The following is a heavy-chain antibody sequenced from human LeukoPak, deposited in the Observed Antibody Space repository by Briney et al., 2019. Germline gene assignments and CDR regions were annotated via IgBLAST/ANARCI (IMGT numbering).Heavy chain of an antibody. CDR1: GFTFSSYA. Sequence: GGSLRLSCAASGFTFSSYAMHWVRQAPGKGLEWVAVISYDGSNKYYADSVKGRFTISRDNSKNTLYLQMNSLRAEDTAVYYCARAYDTNTYGYVYWGQGTLVTVSS. CDR2: ISYDGSNK. V-gene: IGHV3-30-3*01. CDR3: ARAYDTNTYGYVY. J-gene: IGHJ4*02. D-gene: IGHD5-18*01.